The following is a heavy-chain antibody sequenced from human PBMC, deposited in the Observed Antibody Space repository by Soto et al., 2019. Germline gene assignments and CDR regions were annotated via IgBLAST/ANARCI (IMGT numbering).Heavy chain of an antibody. CDR2: ISDHNGNT. D-gene: IGHD1-1*01. V-gene: IGHV1-18*01. CDR3: ARGRYGDY. Sequence: QVHLVQSGAEVKKPGASVKVSCQASGYAFTTYGITWVRQAPGQGLEWMGWISDHNGNTNYAQKLQGRVTVTRDTSTSTAYMELRSLRSDDTAVYDCARGRYGDYWGQGALVTVSS. CDR1: GYAFTTYG. J-gene: IGHJ4*02.